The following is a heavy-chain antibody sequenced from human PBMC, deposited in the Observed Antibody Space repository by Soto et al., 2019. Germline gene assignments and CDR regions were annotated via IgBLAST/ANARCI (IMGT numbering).Heavy chain of an antibody. V-gene: IGHV3-33*01. J-gene: IGHJ4*02. CDR3: ARQLDYGDYVFDY. CDR1: GFTFSSYG. Sequence: GGSLRLSCAASGFTFSSYGMHWVRQAPGKGLEWVAVIWYDGSNKYYADSVKGRFTISRDNSKNTLYLQMNSLRAEDTAVYYCARQLDYGDYVFDYWGQGTLVTVSS. CDR2: IWYDGSNK. D-gene: IGHD4-17*01.